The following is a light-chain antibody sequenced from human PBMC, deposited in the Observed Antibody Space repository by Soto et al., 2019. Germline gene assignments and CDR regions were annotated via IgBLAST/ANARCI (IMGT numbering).Light chain of an antibody. J-gene: IGLJ2*01. V-gene: IGLV2-14*01. CDR2: DVS. Sequence: QSALTQPASVSGSPGQSIAISCTGTSSDVGGYNYVSWYQQHPGNAPKLMIYDVSQRPSGVSNRFSGSKSGNTASLTISGLHADDEADYYCSSYTSSSTVVFGGGTQLTVL. CDR1: SSDVGGYNY. CDR3: SSYTSSSTVV.